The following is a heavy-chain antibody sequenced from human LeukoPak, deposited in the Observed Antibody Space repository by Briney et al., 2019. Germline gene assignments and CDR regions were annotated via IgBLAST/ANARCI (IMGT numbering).Heavy chain of an antibody. J-gene: IGHJ6*03. CDR1: GGSFSGYY. V-gene: IGHV4-34*01. Sequence: SETLSLTCVVSGGSFSGYYWSWIRQPPGKGLEWIGEINHGGRTNYSPSLKSRVTISVDTSKNQFSLNLSSVTAADTAVYYCARALYSKYMDVWGKGTTVTVSS. CDR2: INHGGRT. D-gene: IGHD4-11*01. CDR3: ARALYSKYMDV.